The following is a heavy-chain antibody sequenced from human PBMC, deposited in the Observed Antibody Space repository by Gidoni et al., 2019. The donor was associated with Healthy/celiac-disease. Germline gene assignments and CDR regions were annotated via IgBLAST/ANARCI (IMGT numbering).Heavy chain of an antibody. D-gene: IGHD3-3*01. Sequence: QLQLQESGPGLVKPSETLSLTCTVSGGSISSSSYYWCWIRQPPGKGLEWIGSIYYSGSPYYNPSLKRRVTISVDTSKNQFSLKLSSVTAADTAVYYCARHAYGDFWRGDRNYYYMDVWGKGTTVTVSS. J-gene: IGHJ6*03. CDR2: IYYSGSP. CDR3: ARHAYGDFWRGDRNYYYMDV. V-gene: IGHV4-39*01. CDR1: GGSISSSSYY.